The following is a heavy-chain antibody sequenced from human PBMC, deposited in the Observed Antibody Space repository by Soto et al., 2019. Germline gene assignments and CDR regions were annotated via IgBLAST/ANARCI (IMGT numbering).Heavy chain of an antibody. J-gene: IGHJ6*02. Sequence: ASVKGSCKASGYTFTSYGISWVRQAPGQGLEWMGWISAYNGNTNYAQKLQGRVTMTTDTSTSTAYMELRSLRSDDTAVYYCARVGVVGATTSLYYYYGMDVWGQGTTVTVSS. CDR2: ISAYNGNT. D-gene: IGHD1-26*01. V-gene: IGHV1-18*01. CDR3: ARVGVVGATTSLYYYYGMDV. CDR1: GYTFTSYG.